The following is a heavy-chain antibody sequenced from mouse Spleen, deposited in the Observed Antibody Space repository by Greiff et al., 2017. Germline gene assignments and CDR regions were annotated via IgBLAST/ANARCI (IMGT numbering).Heavy chain of an antibody. J-gene: IGHJ3*01. D-gene: IGHD3-1*01. V-gene: IGHV1-9*01. Sequence: QVQLQQSGAELMKPGASVKISCKATGYTFSSYWIEWVKQRPGHGLEWIGEILPGSGSTNYTEKFKGKATFTADTSSNTAYMQLSNLTSEDSAVYYCARRGGSSGSFAYWGQRALVTGSA. CDR3: ARRGGSSGSFAY. CDR1: GYTFSSYW. CDR2: ILPGSGST.